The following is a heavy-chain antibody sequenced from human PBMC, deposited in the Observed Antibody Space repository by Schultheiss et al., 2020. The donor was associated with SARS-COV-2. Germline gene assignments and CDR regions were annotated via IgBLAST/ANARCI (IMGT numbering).Heavy chain of an antibody. V-gene: IGHV3-66*01. D-gene: IGHD3-3*01. Sequence: GGSLRLSCAASGFTFSNAWMSWVRQAPGKGLEWVSVIYSGGSTYYADSVKGRFTISRDNSKNTLYLQMNSLRAEDTAVYYCASRYDFWSGPYAFDIWGQGTMVTVSS. CDR1: GFTFSNAW. CDR3: ASRYDFWSGPYAFDI. J-gene: IGHJ3*02. CDR2: IYSGGST.